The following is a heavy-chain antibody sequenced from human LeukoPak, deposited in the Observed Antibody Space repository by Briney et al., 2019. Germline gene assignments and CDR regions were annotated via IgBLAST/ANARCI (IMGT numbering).Heavy chain of an antibody. J-gene: IGHJ4*02. CDR3: ARVGPPDILTGYYDY. Sequence: ASVKVSCKASGGTFSTYAISWVRQAPGQGLEWMGGIIPIFGTSNYAQKFQGRVTITADESTSTAYMELSSLRSEDTAVYYCARVGPPDILTGYYDYWGQGTLVTVSS. CDR1: GGTFSTYA. V-gene: IGHV1-69*13. CDR2: IIPIFGTS. D-gene: IGHD3-9*01.